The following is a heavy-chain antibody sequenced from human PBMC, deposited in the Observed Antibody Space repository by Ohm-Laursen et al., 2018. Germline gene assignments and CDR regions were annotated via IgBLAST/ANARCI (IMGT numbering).Heavy chain of an antibody. CDR2: ISSSSSYI. J-gene: IGHJ3*02. CDR1: GFTFSSYS. D-gene: IGHD1-26*01. Sequence: SLRLSCAASGFTFSSYSMNWVRQAPGKGLEWVSSISSSSSYIYYADSVKGRFTISRDNAKNSLYLQMNSLRAEDTAVYYCAREPRSKNAFDIWGQGTMVTVSS. CDR3: AREPRSKNAFDI. V-gene: IGHV3-21*01.